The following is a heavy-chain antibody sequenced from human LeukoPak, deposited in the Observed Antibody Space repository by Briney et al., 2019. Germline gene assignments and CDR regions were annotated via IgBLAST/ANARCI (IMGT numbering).Heavy chain of an antibody. CDR2: IYYSGST. V-gene: IGHV4-59*01. CDR3: ARVPHDYGDLYYFYGMDV. CDR1: GGSISSYY. D-gene: IGHD4-17*01. Sequence: PSETLSLTCTVSGGSISSYYWIWIRQPPGKGLEWIGYIYYSGSTNYNPSLKSRVTISVATSKNQFSLKLSSVTAADTAVYYCARVPHDYGDLYYFYGMDVWGQGTTVTVSS. J-gene: IGHJ6*02.